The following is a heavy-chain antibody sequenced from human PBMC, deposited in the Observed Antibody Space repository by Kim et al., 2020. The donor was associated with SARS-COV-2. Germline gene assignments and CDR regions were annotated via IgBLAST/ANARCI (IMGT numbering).Heavy chain of an antibody. D-gene: IGHD2-2*01. Sequence: GGSLRLSCAASGFTFSSHSMNWVRQAPGKGLEWVSSISRSSGYIYYAGSVKGRFTISRDNAKNSLSLQMNSLRAEDTAVYYCARTLVLPAALDAFDIWGQGTMVTVSS. CDR3: ARTLVLPAALDAFDI. CDR1: GFTFSSHS. J-gene: IGHJ3*02. CDR2: ISRSSGYI. V-gene: IGHV3-21*01.